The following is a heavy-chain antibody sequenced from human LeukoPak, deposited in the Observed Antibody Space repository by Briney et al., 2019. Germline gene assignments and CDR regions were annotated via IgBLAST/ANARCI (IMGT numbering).Heavy chain of an antibody. J-gene: IGHJ4*02. V-gene: IGHV3-48*03. Sequence: GGSLRLSCAASGFIFSSYEMNWVRQAPGKGLEWVAFISFSGNSIYYADSVKGRFTISRDNARNSLYLQMNSLRAEDTAVYYCARDLLVVVPAARFQDYWGQGTLVTVSS. CDR3: ARDLLVVVPAARFQDY. D-gene: IGHD2-2*01. CDR2: ISFSGNSI. CDR1: GFIFSSYE.